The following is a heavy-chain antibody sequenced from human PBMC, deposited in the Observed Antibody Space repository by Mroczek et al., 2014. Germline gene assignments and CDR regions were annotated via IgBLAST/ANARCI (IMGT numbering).Heavy chain of an antibody. D-gene: IGHD3-3*01. Sequence: VQLVQSGGGLVQPGRSLRLSCTASGFTFGDYAMSWFRQAPGKGLEWVGFIRSKAYGGTTEYAASVKGRFTISRDDSKSIAYLQMNSLKTEDTAVYYCTRGTGDFWSGYYYYMDVWGKGTTVTVSS. CDR3: TRGTGDFWSGYYYYMDV. J-gene: IGHJ6*03. CDR2: IRSKAYGGTT. V-gene: IGHV3-49*03. CDR1: GFTFGDYA.